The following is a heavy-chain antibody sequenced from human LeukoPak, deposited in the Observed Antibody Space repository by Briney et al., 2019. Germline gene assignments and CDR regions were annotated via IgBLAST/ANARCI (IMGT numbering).Heavy chain of an antibody. J-gene: IGHJ4*02. V-gene: IGHV1-2*02. Sequence: GASVKVSCKASGYPFSDFYVHWVRQAPGQGPEWMAWINPQSGATNYAQKFQGRVTMTRDMSIRTVYMELTSLRSDDTALYFCARGGNDSNLYFPYWGQGALVTVSS. CDR2: INPQSGAT. CDR3: ARGGNDSNLYFPY. D-gene: IGHD3-22*01. CDR1: GYPFSDFY.